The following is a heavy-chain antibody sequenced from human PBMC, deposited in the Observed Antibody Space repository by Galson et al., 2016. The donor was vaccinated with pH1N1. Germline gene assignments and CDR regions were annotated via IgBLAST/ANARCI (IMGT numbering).Heavy chain of an antibody. CDR1: GFSFGSYE. D-gene: IGHD3-22*01. V-gene: IGHV3-48*03. J-gene: IGHJ4*02. Sequence: SLRLSCAASGFSFGSYEMTWVRQAPGKGLEWVAYVSSSGITKFYADSVKGRFTISRDNVEKSVYLQMNSLRGEDTAVYYCARDGGYYIDSSGYYLDYWGQGTLVTVSS. CDR2: VSSSGITK. CDR3: ARDGGYYIDSSGYYLDY.